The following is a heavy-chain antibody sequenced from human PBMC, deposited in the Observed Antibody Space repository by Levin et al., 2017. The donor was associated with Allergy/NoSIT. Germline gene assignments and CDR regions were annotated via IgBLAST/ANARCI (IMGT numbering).Heavy chain of an antibody. Sequence: PGGSLRLSCAASGFTLSSYSMNWVRQAPGKGLEWISYIRPNSDIRSYADSVKGRFTISRDNAKNSLYLQLNSLRADETAGYYCARDHSWSSECWGQGTLVTVSS. CDR3: ARDHSWSSEC. CDR2: IRPNSDIR. J-gene: IGHJ4*02. D-gene: IGHD2-8*02. CDR1: GFTLSSYS. V-gene: IGHV3-48*04.